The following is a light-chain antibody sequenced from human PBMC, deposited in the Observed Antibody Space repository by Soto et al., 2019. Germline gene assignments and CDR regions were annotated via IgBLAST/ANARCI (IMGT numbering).Light chain of an antibody. CDR3: QQYDNWPPWT. CDR1: QSVSSN. V-gene: IGKV3-15*01. J-gene: IGKJ1*01. Sequence: EKVMTQSPATLSVSPGERATLSCRASQSVSSNLAWYQQKPGQAPRLLIYGASTRATGIPARFSGSESGTEFTLTISSLQSEDFAVYYCQQYDNWPPWTFGQGTKVEIE. CDR2: GAS.